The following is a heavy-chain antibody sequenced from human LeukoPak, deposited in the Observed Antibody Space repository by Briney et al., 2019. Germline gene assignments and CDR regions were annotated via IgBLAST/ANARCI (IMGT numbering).Heavy chain of an antibody. J-gene: IGHJ4*02. CDR1: GGSFSGHY. Sequence: SETLSLTCAASGGSFSGHYWSWIRQPPGKGLEWIGYIYYSGSTNYNPSLKSRVTISVDTSKNQFSLKLSSVTAADTAVYYCARAGYSSSWYPDWGQGTLVTVSS. V-gene: IGHV4-59*11. D-gene: IGHD6-13*01. CDR3: ARAGYSSSWYPD. CDR2: IYYSGST.